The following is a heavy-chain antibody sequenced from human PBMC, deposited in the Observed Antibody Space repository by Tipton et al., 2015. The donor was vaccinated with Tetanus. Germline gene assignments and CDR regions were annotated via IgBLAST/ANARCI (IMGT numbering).Heavy chain of an antibody. Sequence: SLRLSCAASGFTFSNYAMNWVRQAPGKGLVWVSRIHSDGRSTSYAGSVEGRFAISRDNARNTLYLQMNSLRVEDTAVYYCARDYDFWSGSLDYWGQGTLVTVSS. V-gene: IGHV3-74*01. CDR3: ARDYDFWSGSLDY. J-gene: IGHJ4*02. CDR2: IHSDGRST. CDR1: GFTFSNYA. D-gene: IGHD3-3*01.